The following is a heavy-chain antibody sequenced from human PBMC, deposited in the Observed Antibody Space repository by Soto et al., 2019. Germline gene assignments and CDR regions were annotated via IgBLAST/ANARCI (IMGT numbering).Heavy chain of an antibody. CDR1: GYSFTSYW. J-gene: IGHJ4*02. V-gene: IGHV5-51*04. CDR3: ARGGPMGLLYCFDY. D-gene: IGHD3-10*01. CDR2: IYPGDSDT. Sequence: GEALKISCKGSGYSFTSYWIGWVRHTPGKGLEWMGIIYPGDSDTRYSPSFQGQVTISADKPITTAYQQWSSLKASDTAMYYCARGGPMGLLYCFDYWGQGTMVTVSS.